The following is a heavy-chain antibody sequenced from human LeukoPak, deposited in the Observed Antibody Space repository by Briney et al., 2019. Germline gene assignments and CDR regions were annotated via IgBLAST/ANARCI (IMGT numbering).Heavy chain of an antibody. J-gene: IGHJ3*02. Sequence: GGSLRLSCAASGFTFSSYGMHWVRQAPGKGLEWVAVISYDGSNKYYADSVKGRFTISRDNSKNTLYLQMNSLRAEDTAVYYCAKSEGNYYYDSSGYHHLDAFDIWGQGTMVTVSS. CDR3: AKSEGNYYYDSSGYHHLDAFDI. V-gene: IGHV3-30*18. CDR2: ISYDGSNK. D-gene: IGHD3-22*01. CDR1: GFTFSSYG.